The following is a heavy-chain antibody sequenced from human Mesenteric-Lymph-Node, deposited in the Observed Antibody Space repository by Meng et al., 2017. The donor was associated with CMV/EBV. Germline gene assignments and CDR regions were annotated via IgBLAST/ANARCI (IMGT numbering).Heavy chain of an antibody. Sequence: GESLKISCAASGFTFSSYGMHWVRLAPGKGLEWVAFIRYDGSNKYYADSVKGRFTISRDNSKNTLYLQMNSLRAEDTAVYYCAKDHGYCSSTSCYTFDTWGQGTLVTVSS. J-gene: IGHJ5*02. V-gene: IGHV3-30*02. CDR1: GFTFSSYG. D-gene: IGHD2-2*02. CDR3: AKDHGYCSSTSCYTFDT. CDR2: IRYDGSNK.